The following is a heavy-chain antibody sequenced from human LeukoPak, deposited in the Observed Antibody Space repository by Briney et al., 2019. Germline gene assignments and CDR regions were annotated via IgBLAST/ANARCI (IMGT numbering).Heavy chain of an antibody. V-gene: IGHV3-48*01. CDR3: ARGLGSYMDV. CDR1: GFTFSSYA. J-gene: IGHJ6*03. CDR2: ISSSSSPI. Sequence: GRSLRLSCAASGFTFSSYAMHWVRQAPGKGLEWVSYISSSSSPIYYADSVKGRFTISRDNAKNSLYLQMNSLRVEDTAVYYCARGLGSYMDVWGKGTTVTVSS.